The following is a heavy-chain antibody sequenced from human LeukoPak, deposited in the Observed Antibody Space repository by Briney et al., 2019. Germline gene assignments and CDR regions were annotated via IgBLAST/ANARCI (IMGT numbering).Heavy chain of an antibody. CDR3: ARTGWWFDP. J-gene: IGHJ5*02. D-gene: IGHD7-27*01. CDR2: IYPGDSDT. Sequence: GESLKISCQGHGHTFTTYWIGWVRQIPGKGLEWMGIIYPGDSDTRYSPSFQGQVTISADKSISTAYLQWSSLKASDTAMYYCARTGWWFDPWGQGTLATVSS. V-gene: IGHV5-51*01. CDR1: GHTFTTYW.